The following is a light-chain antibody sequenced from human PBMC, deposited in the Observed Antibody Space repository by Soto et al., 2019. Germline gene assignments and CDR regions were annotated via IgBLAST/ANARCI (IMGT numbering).Light chain of an antibody. CDR3: AAWADSLNGWV. V-gene: IGLV2-14*03. J-gene: IGLJ3*02. Sequence: QSVLTQPASVSGSPGQSVTISCTGTSSDVGGYNFVSWYRQLPGEAPKLMVYDVNKRASGVPDRFSGSKSGTSASLAISGLQSEDEADYYCAAWADSLNGWVFGGGTKVTVL. CDR2: DVN. CDR1: SSDVGGYNF.